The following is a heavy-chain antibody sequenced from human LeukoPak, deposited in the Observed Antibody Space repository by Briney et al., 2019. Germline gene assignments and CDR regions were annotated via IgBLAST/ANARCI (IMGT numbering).Heavy chain of an antibody. CDR3: ARGSGWYFY. CDR2: IYYSGST. D-gene: IGHD6-19*01. CDR1: GGSISSYY. J-gene: IGHJ4*02. Sequence: SETLSLTCTVSGGSISSYYWSWIRQPPGKGLEWIGYIYYSGSTNYNPSLKSRVTISVDTSKNQFSLKLSSVTAADTAVYYCARGSGWYFYWGQGTLVSVCS. V-gene: IGHV4-59*01.